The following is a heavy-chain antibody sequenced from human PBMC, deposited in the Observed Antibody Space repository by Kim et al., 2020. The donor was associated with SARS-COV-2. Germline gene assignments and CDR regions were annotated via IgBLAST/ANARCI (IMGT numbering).Heavy chain of an antibody. D-gene: IGHD4-17*01. CDR3: ARGQGDYVDYGWYFHL. Sequence: GGSLRLSCVGTGFTFSPYGMHWVRQAPGKGLEWVAVVSYGGSDKNYADSVKGRFTISKDNSKNTVYLQMNSLRSEDTAVYYCARGQGDYVDYGWYFHLWGRGALVTVSS. CDR1: GFTFSPYG. CDR2: VSYGGSDK. V-gene: IGHV3-30*03. J-gene: IGHJ2*01.